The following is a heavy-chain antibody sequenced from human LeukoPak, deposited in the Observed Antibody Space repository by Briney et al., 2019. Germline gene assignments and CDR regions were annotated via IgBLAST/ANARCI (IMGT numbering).Heavy chain of an antibody. D-gene: IGHD1-26*01. J-gene: IGHJ4*02. V-gene: IGHV1-2*02. CDR3: ARGIVAIFAVGAKGSHLHY. CDR1: GYTFTGYY. CDR2: INPNSGGT. Sequence: ASVKVSCKASGYTFTGYYMHWVRQAPGQGLEWMGWINPNSGGTNYAQKFQGRVTMTRDTSISTAYMELSRLRSDDTAVYYCARGIVAIFAVGAKGSHLHYWGQGTLVTVSS.